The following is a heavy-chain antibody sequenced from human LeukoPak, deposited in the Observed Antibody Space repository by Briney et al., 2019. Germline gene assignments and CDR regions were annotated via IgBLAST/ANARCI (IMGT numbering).Heavy chain of an antibody. D-gene: IGHD2-2*01. J-gene: IGHJ4*02. CDR2: INQSGGT. CDR3: ASGLSYAFDY. V-gene: IGHV4-34*01. CDR1: GGSFSGYY. Sequence: PSETLSLTCAVHGGSFSGYYWSWVRQPPGKGLEWIGEINQSGGTNYNPSLKSRVTISVDTSKNQFSLKLSSVTAADTAVYYCASGLSYAFDYWGQGTLVTVSS.